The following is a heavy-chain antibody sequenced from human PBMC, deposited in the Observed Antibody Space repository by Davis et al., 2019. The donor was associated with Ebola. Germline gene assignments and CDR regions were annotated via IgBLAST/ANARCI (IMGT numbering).Heavy chain of an antibody. CDR3: AKGGRLELGMMDY. CDR1: GFTFDDYT. J-gene: IGHJ4*02. Sequence: PGGSLRLSCAASGFTFDDYTMHWVRQAPGKGLEWVSLISWDGGSTYYADSVKGRFTISRDNSKNSLYLQMNSLRTEDTALYYCAKGGRLELGMMDYWGQGTLVTVSS. D-gene: IGHD7-27*01. CDR2: ISWDGGST. V-gene: IGHV3-43*01.